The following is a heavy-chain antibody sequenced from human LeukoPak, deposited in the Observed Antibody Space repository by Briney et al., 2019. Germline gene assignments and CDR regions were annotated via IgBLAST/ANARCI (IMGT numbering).Heavy chain of an antibody. CDR1: GFTFSSYA. Sequence: GGPLRLSCAASGFTFSSYAMSWVRQAPGKGLEWVSIISDSGGSTYYADSVKGRFTISRDNSKNTLYLQMNSLRAEDAAVYYCAKGGLHNWRYFDYWGQGTLVTVSS. D-gene: IGHD1-20*01. CDR3: AKGGLHNWRYFDY. CDR2: ISDSGGST. J-gene: IGHJ4*02. V-gene: IGHV3-23*01.